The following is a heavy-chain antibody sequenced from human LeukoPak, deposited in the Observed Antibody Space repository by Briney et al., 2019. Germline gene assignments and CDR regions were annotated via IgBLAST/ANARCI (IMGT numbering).Heavy chain of an antibody. CDR3: ARASSTSYYYYMDV. D-gene: IGHD2-2*01. V-gene: IGHV3-30*14. CDR2: ISYDGSNK. CDR1: GFTFSSYA. J-gene: IGHJ6*03. Sequence: GGSLRLSCAASGFTFSSYAMHWVRQAPGKGLEWVAVISYDGSNKYYADSVKGRFTISRDNSKNTLSLQVGSLRAEDMAVYYCARASSTSYYYYMDVWGKGTTVTVSS.